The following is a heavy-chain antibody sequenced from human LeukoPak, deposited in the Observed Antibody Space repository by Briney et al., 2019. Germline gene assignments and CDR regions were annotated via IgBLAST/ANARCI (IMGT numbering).Heavy chain of an antibody. J-gene: IGHJ4*02. Sequence: SETLSLTCSVSGGSISSYYWGWVRQPAGKGLEWIGRIYTIGTTHYSPSLKSRLTMSIDTSKNQFSLKLRSVTAADTAVYYCGRQAYTASYFFVDYWSQGSLITVSS. CDR1: GGSISSYY. D-gene: IGHD2-21*01. V-gene: IGHV4-4*07. CDR2: IYTIGTT. CDR3: GRQAYTASYFFVDY.